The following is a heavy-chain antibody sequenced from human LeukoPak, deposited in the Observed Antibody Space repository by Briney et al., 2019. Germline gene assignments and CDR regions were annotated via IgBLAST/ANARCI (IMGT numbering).Heavy chain of an antibody. CDR1: GFTFRSYG. Sequence: GSSLRLSCAASGFTFRSYGMHWVRQAPGKGLEWVALISYDGSNKYYADSVKGRFIISRENSKNTLYLQLNSLRFEDTAVYYCAKTRSPYSSYGMDVWGQGTTVTVPS. CDR2: ISYDGSNK. CDR3: AKTRSPYSSYGMDV. J-gene: IGHJ6*02. V-gene: IGHV3-30*18.